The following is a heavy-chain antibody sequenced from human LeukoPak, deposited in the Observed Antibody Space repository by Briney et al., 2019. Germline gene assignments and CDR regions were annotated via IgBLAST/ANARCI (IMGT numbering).Heavy chain of an antibody. D-gene: IGHD3-22*01. V-gene: IGHV3-30*03. CDR3: ARATRITMIVVVTYFDY. CDR2: ISYDGSNK. J-gene: IGHJ4*02. Sequence: GGSLRLSCAASGFTFSSYGMHWVRQAPGKGLEWVAVISYDGSNKYYADSVKGRFTISRDNAKNSLYLQMNSLRAEDTAVYYCARATRITMIVVVTYFDYWGQGTLVTVSS. CDR1: GFTFSSYG.